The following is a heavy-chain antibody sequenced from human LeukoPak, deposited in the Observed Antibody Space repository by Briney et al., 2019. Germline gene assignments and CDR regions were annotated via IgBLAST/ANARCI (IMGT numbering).Heavy chain of an antibody. J-gene: IGHJ4*02. V-gene: IGHV3-23*01. Sequence: EGSLRLSCAASGFTFSSYAMSWVRQAPGKGLEWVSAISGSGGSTYYADSVKGRFTISRDNSKNTLYLQMNTLRAEDTAVYYCAKDLYGDYPFDYWGQGTLVTVSS. D-gene: IGHD4-17*01. CDR3: AKDLYGDYPFDY. CDR2: ISGSGGST. CDR1: GFTFSSYA.